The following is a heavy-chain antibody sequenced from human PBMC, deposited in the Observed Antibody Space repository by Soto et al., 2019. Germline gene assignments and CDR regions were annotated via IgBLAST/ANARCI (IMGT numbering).Heavy chain of an antibody. CDR3: ARDPLVVVAAVTTPDY. V-gene: IGHV3-33*01. D-gene: IGHD2-15*01. CDR1: GFTFSSYG. CDR2: IWYDGSNK. J-gene: IGHJ4*02. Sequence: QVQLVESGGGVVQPGRSLRLSCAASGFTFSSYGMHWVRQAPGKGLEWVAVIWYDGSNKYYADSVKGRFTISRDNSKNTLYLQMNSLRAEDTAVYCCARDPLVVVAAVTTPDYWGQGTLVTVSS.